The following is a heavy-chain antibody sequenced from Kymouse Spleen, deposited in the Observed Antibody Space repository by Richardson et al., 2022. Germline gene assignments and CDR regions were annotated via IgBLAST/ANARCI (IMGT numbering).Heavy chain of an antibody. CDR2: INHSGST. CDR3: ARYSGSYYFDY. CDR1: GGSFSGYY. V-gene: IGHV4-34*01. D-gene: IGHD1-26*01. J-gene: IGHJ4*02. Sequence: QVQLQQWGAGLLKPSETLSLTCAVYGGSFSGYYWSWIRQPPGKGLEWIGEINHSGSTNYNPSLKSRVTISVDTSKNQFSLKLSSVTAADTAVYYCARYSGSYYFDYWGQGTLVTVSS.